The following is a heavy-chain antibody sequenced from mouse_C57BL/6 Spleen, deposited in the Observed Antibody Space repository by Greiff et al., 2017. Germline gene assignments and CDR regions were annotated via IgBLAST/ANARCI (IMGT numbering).Heavy chain of an antibody. J-gene: IGHJ2*01. CDR1: GFTFSSYA. V-gene: IGHV5-4*01. CDR3: ARERWDENYFDY. Sequence: EVKLVESGGGLVKPGGSLKLSCAASGFTFSSYAMSWVRQTPEKRLEWVATISDGGSYTYYPDNVKGRFSISRDNAKNNLYLQMSHLKSEDTALYYCARERWDENYFDYWGQGTTLTVSS. D-gene: IGHD4-1*01. CDR2: ISDGGSYT.